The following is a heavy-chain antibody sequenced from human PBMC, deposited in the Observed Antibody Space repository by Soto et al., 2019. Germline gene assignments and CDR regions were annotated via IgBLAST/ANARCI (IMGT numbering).Heavy chain of an antibody. V-gene: IGHV5-51*01. J-gene: IGHJ6*02. CDR3: ARHPGGYYYYYGMDV. Sequence: RGESLKISCKGSGYSFTSYWIGWVRQMPGKGLEWMGIIYPGDSDTRYSPSFQGQVTISADKSISTAYLQWSSLKASDTAMYYCARHPGGYYYYYGMDVWGQGTTVTVSS. CDR1: GYSFTSYW. D-gene: IGHD3-10*01. CDR2: IYPGDSDT.